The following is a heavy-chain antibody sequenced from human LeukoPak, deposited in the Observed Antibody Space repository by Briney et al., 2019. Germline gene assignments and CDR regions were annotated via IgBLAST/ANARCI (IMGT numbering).Heavy chain of an antibody. CDR3: TRMASRYYFDF. Sequence: GGSLRLSCAASEFTFSNYWMHWVRQTPGGGLVWVSHINSEGSSTTYAGSVKGRFTISRDNAKNTLYLQMNSLRAEDTAVYYCTRMASRYYFDFWGQGTLVTVSS. CDR1: EFTFSNYW. J-gene: IGHJ4*02. CDR2: INSEGSST. V-gene: IGHV3-74*01. D-gene: IGHD5-24*01.